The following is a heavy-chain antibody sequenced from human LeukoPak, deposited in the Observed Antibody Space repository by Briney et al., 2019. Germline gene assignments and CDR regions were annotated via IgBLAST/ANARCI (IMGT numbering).Heavy chain of an antibody. D-gene: IGHD6-19*01. CDR3: AREIGGSVWRRDGMDV. J-gene: IGHJ6*02. Sequence: GGSLRLSCAASGLTFSSYAMHWVRQAPGKGLEWVAVISYDGSNKYYADSVKGRFTISRDNSKNTLYLQMNSLRAEDTAVYYCAREIGGSVWRRDGMDVWGQGTTVTVSS. CDR2: ISYDGSNK. V-gene: IGHV3-30-3*01. CDR1: GLTFSSYA.